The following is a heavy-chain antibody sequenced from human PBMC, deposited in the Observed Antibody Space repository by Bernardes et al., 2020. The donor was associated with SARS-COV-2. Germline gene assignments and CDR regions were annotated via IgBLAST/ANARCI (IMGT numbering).Heavy chain of an antibody. CDR1: GGSISSSSYY. Sequence: SETLSLTCTVSGGSISSSSYYWGWIRQPPGTGLEWIGSIYYSGSTYYNPSLKSRVTISVDTSKNQFSLKLSSVTAADTAVYYCARVKPITIFGVVIIPAYFDYWGQGTLVTVSS. V-gene: IGHV4-39*01. CDR3: ARVKPITIFGVVIIPAYFDY. J-gene: IGHJ4*02. CDR2: IYYSGST. D-gene: IGHD3-3*01.